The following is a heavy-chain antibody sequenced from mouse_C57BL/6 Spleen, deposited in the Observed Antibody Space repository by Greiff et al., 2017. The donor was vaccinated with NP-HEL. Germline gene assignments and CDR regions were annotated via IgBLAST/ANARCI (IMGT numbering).Heavy chain of an antibody. D-gene: IGHD1-1*01. J-gene: IGHJ2*01. CDR3: ARSGRYYGSSYDEDY. V-gene: IGHV1-19*01. CDR2: INPYNGGT. Sequence: EVQLQQSGPVLVKPGASVKMSCKASGYTFTDYYMNWVKQSHGKSLEWIGVINPYNGGTSYNQKFKGKATLTVDKSSSTAYMELNSLTSEDSAVYYCARSGRYYGSSYDEDYWGQGTTLTVSS. CDR1: GYTFTDYY.